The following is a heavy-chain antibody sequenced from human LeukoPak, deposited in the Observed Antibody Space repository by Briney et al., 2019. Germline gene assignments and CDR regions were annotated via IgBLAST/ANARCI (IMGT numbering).Heavy chain of an antibody. J-gene: IGHJ5*02. D-gene: IGHD6-13*01. CDR3: ARSPPYSSRWYSTPYNWFDP. CDR1: GGSFSGYY. V-gene: IGHV4-34*01. Sequence: SETLSLTCAVYGGSFSGYYWSWIRQPPGKGLEWIGEINHSGSTNYNPSLKSRVTISVDTSKNQFSLKLSSVTPADTAVYYCARSPPYSSRWYSTPYNWFDPWGQGTLVTVSS. CDR2: INHSGST.